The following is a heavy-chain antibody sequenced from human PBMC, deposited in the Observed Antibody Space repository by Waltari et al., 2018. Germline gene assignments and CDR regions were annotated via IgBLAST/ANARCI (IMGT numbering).Heavy chain of an antibody. CDR1: SSA. Sequence: SSAMQWVRQARGQRLEWIGWIVVGSGNTNYAQKFQERVTITRDMSTSTAYMELSSLRSEDTAVYYCAAVGSWGNWGQGTLVTVSS. CDR2: IVVGSGNT. V-gene: IGHV1-58*02. D-gene: IGHD2-15*01. J-gene: IGHJ4*02. CDR3: AAVGSWGN.